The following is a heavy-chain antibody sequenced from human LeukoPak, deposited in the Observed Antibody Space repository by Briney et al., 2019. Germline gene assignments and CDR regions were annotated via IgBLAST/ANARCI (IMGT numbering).Heavy chain of an antibody. CDR1: GFTFSSYA. CDR2: ISYDGSNK. J-gene: IGHJ4*02. V-gene: IGHV3-30-3*01. Sequence: TGGSLRLSCAASGFTFSSYAMHWVRQAPGKGLEWVAVISYDGSNKYYADSVKGRFTISRDNSKNTLYLQMNSLRAEDTAVYYCARGSSSRGYYFDYWGQGILVTVSS. CDR3: ARGSSSRGYYFDY. D-gene: IGHD6-13*01.